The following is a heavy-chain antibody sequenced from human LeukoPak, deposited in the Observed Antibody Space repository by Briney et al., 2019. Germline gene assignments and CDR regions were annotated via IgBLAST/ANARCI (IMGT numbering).Heavy chain of an antibody. CDR2: IYHGGST. CDR1: GASISSSHW. Sequence: PSETLSLTCAVSGASISSSHWWSWVRQPPRKGLDWIGEIYHGGSTNCNPSLKGRVTISVDRSNNQFSLRLTSVPSADTAVYYCARGEEHGSGTVHFDYWGQGTLVTVSS. V-gene: IGHV4-4*02. CDR3: ARGEEHGSGTVHFDY. D-gene: IGHD3-10*01. J-gene: IGHJ4*02.